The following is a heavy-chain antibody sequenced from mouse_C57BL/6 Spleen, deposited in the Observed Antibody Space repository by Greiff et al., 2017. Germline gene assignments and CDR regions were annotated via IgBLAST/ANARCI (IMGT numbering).Heavy chain of an antibody. D-gene: IGHD2-2*01. V-gene: IGHV1-15*01. CDR1: GYTFTDYE. J-gene: IGHJ3*01. Sequence: VKLVESGAELVRPGASVTLSCKASGYTFTDYEMHWVKQTPVHGLEWIGAIDPETGGTAYNQKFKGKAILTADKSSSTAYMELRSLTSEDSAVYYCTRWVVTTAYWGQGTLVTVSA. CDR3: TRWVVTTAY. CDR2: IDPETGGT.